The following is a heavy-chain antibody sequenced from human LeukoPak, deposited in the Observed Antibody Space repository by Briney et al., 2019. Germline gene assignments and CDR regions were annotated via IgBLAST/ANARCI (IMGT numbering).Heavy chain of an antibody. D-gene: IGHD3-10*01. J-gene: IGHJ4*02. V-gene: IGHV3-23*01. Sequence: GGSLRLSCAASGFTFSSYALSWLRQAPGKGLEWVSTISGSGGSTYYADSVKGRFTISRDNSKNTLYVQMSSLRADDTAVYYCAKGYYYGSGSYSTFDYWGQGTLVTVSS. CDR2: ISGSGGST. CDR1: GFTFSSYA. CDR3: AKGYYYGSGSYSTFDY.